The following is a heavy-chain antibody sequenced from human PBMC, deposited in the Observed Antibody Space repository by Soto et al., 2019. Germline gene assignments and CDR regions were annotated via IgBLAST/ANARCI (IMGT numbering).Heavy chain of an antibody. V-gene: IGHV3-48*03. Sequence: GGSLRLSCAASGFTFSSYEMNWVRQAPGKGLEWVSYISSRGTTIYYADSVKGRFTISRDNAKNSLFLQMNSLRAEDTAVYYCVSPSDWPDYWGQGTPVTVSS. J-gene: IGHJ4*02. CDR3: VSPSDWPDY. CDR2: ISSRGTTI. D-gene: IGHD2-21*02. CDR1: GFTFSSYE.